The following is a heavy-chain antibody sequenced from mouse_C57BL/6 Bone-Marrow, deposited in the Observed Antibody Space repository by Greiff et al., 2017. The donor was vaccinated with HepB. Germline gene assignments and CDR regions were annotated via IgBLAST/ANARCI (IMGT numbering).Heavy chain of an antibody. J-gene: IGHJ1*03. CDR1: GFTFSDYY. Sequence: DVKLVESGGGLVQPGGSLKLSCAASGFTFSDYYMYWVRQTPEKRLEWVAYISNGGGSTYYPDTVKGRFTISRDNAKNTLYLQMSRLKSEDTAMYYCARHGDYDGDWYFDVWGTGTTVTVSS. D-gene: IGHD2-4*01. CDR2: ISNGGGST. CDR3: ARHGDYDGDWYFDV. V-gene: IGHV5-12*01.